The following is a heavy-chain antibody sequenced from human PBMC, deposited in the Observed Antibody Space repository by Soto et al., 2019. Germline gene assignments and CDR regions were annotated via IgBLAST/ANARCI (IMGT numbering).Heavy chain of an antibody. D-gene: IGHD1-26*01. CDR3: AQNPSGNYYEYFQH. Sequence: PGGSLRLSCTASGFTFNTYAMIWVRQAPGKGLEWVSGISDSGDTTFYADSVKGRFTISRDNSKNTVYLLMNSLRAEDTAVYYCAQNPSGNYYEYFQHWGLGTLVTVSS. V-gene: IGHV3-23*01. J-gene: IGHJ1*01. CDR2: ISDSGDTT. CDR1: GFTFNTYA.